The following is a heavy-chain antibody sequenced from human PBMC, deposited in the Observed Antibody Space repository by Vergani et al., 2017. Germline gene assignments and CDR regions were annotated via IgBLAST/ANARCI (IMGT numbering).Heavy chain of an antibody. D-gene: IGHD3-9*01. J-gene: IGHJ5*01. CDR2: ISSSSSYI. CDR1: GFTFSSCS. Sequence: EVQLVESGGGLVKRGGSLRLSCAASGFTFSSCSMNWVRQAPGKGLEWVSSISSSSSYIHYSDSLKGRFTISRDNAQNTLYLQMNSLRVEDTGVYYCARARCIETCYMSNWLDSWGQGTLVTVSS. CDR3: ARARCIETCYMSNWLDS. V-gene: IGHV3-21*01.